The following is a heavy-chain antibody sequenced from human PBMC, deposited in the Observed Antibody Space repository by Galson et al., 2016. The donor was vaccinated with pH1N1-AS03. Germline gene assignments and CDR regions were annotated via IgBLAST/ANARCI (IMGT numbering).Heavy chain of an antibody. Sequence: PALVKPTQTLTLTCPLSGFSHRASGVAVAWIRQPPGKALEWLALIYWDDDKRYSPSLRDKLTITKDSSTNQVVLTMTNMDPVDTATYYCAHRHGGNSHYFGYWGQGTLVTVPS. D-gene: IGHD4-23*01. V-gene: IGHV2-5*02. J-gene: IGHJ4*02. CDR1: GFSHRASGVA. CDR2: IYWDDDK. CDR3: AHRHGGNSHYFGY.